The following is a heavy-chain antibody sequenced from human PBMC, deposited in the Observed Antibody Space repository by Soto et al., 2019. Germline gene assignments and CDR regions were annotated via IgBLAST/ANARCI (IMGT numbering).Heavy chain of an antibody. CDR2: IYYSGTT. CDR1: GDSITSNSYF. V-gene: IGHV4-39*01. CDR3: AGPKAVGAAAGKGWFDH. J-gene: IGHJ5*02. D-gene: IGHD6-13*01. Sequence: PSETLSLTCTVSGDSITSNSYFWAWIRQTPGKGLEWIGSIYYSGTTYYNPSLKSRVTISVDRSKNQCFLKLSSVTAADTTVYFCAGPKAVGAAAGKGWFDHCGQGTLVT.